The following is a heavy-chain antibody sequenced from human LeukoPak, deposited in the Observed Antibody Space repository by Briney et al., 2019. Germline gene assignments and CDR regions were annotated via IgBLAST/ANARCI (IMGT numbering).Heavy chain of an antibody. CDR3: ARGAPSLYYYYVDI. V-gene: IGHV4-4*09. J-gene: IGHJ6*03. Sequence: SETLSLTCTVSGASINTYYWNWIRQPPGEGLEWIGYVYTSGSTNFNPALKSRVTISLDTSKNQSSLKLTSVTAADTAVYYCARGAPSLYYYYVDIWGKGTSVTVSS. D-gene: IGHD3-16*01. CDR2: VYTSGST. CDR1: GASINTYY.